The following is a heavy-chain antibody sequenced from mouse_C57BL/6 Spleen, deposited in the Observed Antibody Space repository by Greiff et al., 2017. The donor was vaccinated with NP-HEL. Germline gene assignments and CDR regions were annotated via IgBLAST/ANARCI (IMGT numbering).Heavy chain of an antibody. V-gene: IGHV1-18*01. Sequence: VQLQQSGPELVKPGASVKIPCKASGYTFTDYNMDWVKQSHGKSLEWIGDINPNNGGTNYNQKFKGKATLTVDKSSSTAYMELRSLTSEDTAVYYCARDYYGSSFDYWGQGTTLTVSS. CDR2: INPNNGGT. D-gene: IGHD1-1*01. CDR3: ARDYYGSSFDY. CDR1: GYTFTDYN. J-gene: IGHJ2*01.